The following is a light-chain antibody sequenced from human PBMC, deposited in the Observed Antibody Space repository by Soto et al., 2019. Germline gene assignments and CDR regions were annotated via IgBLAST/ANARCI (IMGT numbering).Light chain of an antibody. CDR2: AAS. Sequence: AIRMTQSPSSFSASAGDRVTITCRASQGISSYLAWYQQKPGKAPKLLIYAASTLQSGVPSRFSGSGSGTDFTLTIICLQSEDVATYYCQQYYSYPRTFGQGTKVEIK. J-gene: IGKJ1*01. V-gene: IGKV1-8*01. CDR1: QGISSY. CDR3: QQYYSYPRT.